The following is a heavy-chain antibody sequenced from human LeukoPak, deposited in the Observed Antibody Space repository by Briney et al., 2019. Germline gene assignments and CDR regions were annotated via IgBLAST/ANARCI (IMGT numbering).Heavy chain of an antibody. CDR3: ALAPCSGGSCYPENAFDI. J-gene: IGHJ3*02. Sequence: ASVKVSCKASGYTFTSYYMHWVRQAPGQGLEWMGIINPSGGSTSYAQKFQGRVTMTRDTSTSTVYMELSSLRSEDTAVYYCALAPCSGGSCYPENAFDIWGQGTMVTVSS. CDR2: INPSGGST. D-gene: IGHD2-15*01. V-gene: IGHV1-46*01. CDR1: GYTFTSYY.